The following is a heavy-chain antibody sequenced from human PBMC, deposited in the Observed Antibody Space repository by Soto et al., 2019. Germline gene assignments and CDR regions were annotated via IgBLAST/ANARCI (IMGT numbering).Heavy chain of an antibody. V-gene: IGHV3-66*01. D-gene: IGHD1-26*01. CDR3: AKSKELGVSAPDH. CDR2: IYTGDST. J-gene: IGHJ4*02. CDR1: RFTVNSNR. Sequence: EVQLVESGGGLVQPGGSLRLSCAASRFTVNSNRMSWVRQAPGKGLEWVSVIYTGDSTYYADSVKDRFTISRDSSKNTLYLQMNSLRVEDTAVYYCAKSKELGVSAPDHWGQGTLVTVSS.